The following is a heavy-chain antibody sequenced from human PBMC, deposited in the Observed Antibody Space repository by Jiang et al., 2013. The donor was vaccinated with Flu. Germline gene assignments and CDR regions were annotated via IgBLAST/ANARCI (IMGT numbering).Heavy chain of an antibody. CDR3: ARVTFSSALDI. Sequence: YGAEVKKPGSSVKVSCKASGDTFSKNPITWVRQAPGQGLEWMGRIIPLLDIADYAQKFQGRVTMTADKSTSTAYMELSSLKAEDTAVYYCARVTFSSALDIWGQGTLVTVSS. J-gene: IGHJ5*02. D-gene: IGHD6-25*01. V-gene: IGHV1-69*04. CDR1: GDTFSKNP. CDR2: IIPLLDIA.